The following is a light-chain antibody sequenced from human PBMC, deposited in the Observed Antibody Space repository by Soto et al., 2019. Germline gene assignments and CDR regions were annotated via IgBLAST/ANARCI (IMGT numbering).Light chain of an antibody. V-gene: IGLV2-14*01. CDR1: SSDVGGYNY. Sequence: QSALTQPASVSGSPGQSITISCTGTSSDVGGYNYVSWYQQHPGKAPKLMIYDVSNRPSGVSNRFSGSKSGNTASPTISGRQAEDEADYYCSSYTSSSTYVFGTGTKLTVL. CDR2: DVS. J-gene: IGLJ1*01. CDR3: SSYTSSSTYV.